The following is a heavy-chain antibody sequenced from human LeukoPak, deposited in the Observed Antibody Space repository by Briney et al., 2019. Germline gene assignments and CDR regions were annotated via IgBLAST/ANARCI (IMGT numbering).Heavy chain of an antibody. Sequence: GGSLRLSCAASGFTFSIYAMSWVRQAPGKGLEWVSAISGSGRSAYYADSVKGRFTISRDNSKNTVYLQMNSLRAEDTAVYYCAKDQAIEWESHFDYWGQGILVTVSS. CDR2: ISGSGRSA. CDR1: GFTFSIYA. V-gene: IGHV3-23*01. D-gene: IGHD1-26*01. CDR3: AKDQAIEWESHFDY. J-gene: IGHJ4*02.